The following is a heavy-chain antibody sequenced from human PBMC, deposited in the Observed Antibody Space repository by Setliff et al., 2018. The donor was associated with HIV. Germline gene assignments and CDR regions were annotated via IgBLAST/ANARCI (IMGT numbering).Heavy chain of an antibody. J-gene: IGHJ4*02. Sequence: PSETLSLTCSVSGDSVSSRSYYWGWIRQSPGKGLEWIGSIYFNGITHDNPSLKSRVTTSVDTSKNQFSLNLHSVTAGDTGFYYCVTGVQDDLGVALFDYWGPGILVTVSS. D-gene: IGHD3-3*01. V-gene: IGHV4-39*01. CDR3: VTGVQDDLGVALFDY. CDR2: IYFNGIT. CDR1: GDSVSSRSYY.